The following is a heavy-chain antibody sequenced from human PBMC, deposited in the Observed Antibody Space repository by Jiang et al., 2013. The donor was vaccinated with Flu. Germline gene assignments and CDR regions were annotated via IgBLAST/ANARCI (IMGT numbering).Heavy chain of an antibody. Sequence: GAEVKKPGESLKISCKGSGYSFSSYWIAWVRQKPGKGLEWMGIIYPGDSDTTYSPSFQGQVTISADKSISTAYLQWSSLKASDTAMYYCARSMAVAATNYYGMDVWGQGTTVTVSS. CDR1: GYSFSSYW. CDR3: ARSMAVAATNYYGMDV. CDR2: IYPGDSDT. V-gene: IGHV5-51*01. D-gene: IGHD6-19*01. J-gene: IGHJ6*02.